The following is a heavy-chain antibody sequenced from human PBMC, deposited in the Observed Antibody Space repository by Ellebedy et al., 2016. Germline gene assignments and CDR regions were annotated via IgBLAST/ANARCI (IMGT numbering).Heavy chain of an antibody. CDR3: AKELVDYGDYDSVENWYFDL. CDR2: IAYDGSDY. D-gene: IGHD4-17*01. J-gene: IGHJ2*01. V-gene: IGHV3-30*18. CDR1: GFSFSSYG. Sequence: GGSLRLSXAGSGFSFSSYGMHWVRQAPGKGLEWVAVIAYDGSDYYYGNSVKGRFTISRDSGKRSVSLQMNSLRAEDTAVYYCAKELVDYGDYDSVENWYFDLWGRGTQVIVSS.